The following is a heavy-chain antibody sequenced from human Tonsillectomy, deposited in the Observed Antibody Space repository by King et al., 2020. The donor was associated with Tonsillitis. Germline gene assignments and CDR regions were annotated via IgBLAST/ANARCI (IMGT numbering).Heavy chain of an antibody. Sequence: QLQESGPGLVKPSETLSLTCTVSGGSISSYYWSWIRQPPGKGLEWIGYIYYSGSTNYNPSLKSRVTISVDTPKNQFSLKLSSVTAADTAVYYCARTGYSSGRYYFDYWGQGTLVTVSS. V-gene: IGHV4-59*01. CDR2: IYYSGST. CDR3: ARTGYSSGRYYFDY. J-gene: IGHJ4*02. CDR1: GGSISSYY. D-gene: IGHD6-19*01.